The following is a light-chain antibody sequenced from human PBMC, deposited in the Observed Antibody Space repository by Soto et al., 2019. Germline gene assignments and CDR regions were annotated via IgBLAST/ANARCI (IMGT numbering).Light chain of an antibody. CDR2: EVN. CDR3: CSYTASTIYV. Sequence: QSALTQPPSASGSVGQSVTISCTGTTSDVGGYNYVSWYQHHPGQAPKVIIYEVNQRPSGVPDRFSGSKSGNTASLTVSGLQPDDEADYCFCSYTASTIYVFGTGTKLTVL. J-gene: IGLJ1*01. V-gene: IGLV2-8*01. CDR1: TSDVGGYNY.